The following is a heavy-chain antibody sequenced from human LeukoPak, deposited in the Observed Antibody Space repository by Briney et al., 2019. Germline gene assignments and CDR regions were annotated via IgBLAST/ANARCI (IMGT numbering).Heavy chain of an antibody. J-gene: IGHJ4*02. V-gene: IGHV4-4*02. CDR3: ARYGRSGSYYRRAYYFDY. D-gene: IGHD1-26*01. CDR2: IYHSGST. Sequence: SGTLSLTCAVSGGSISSSNRWSWVRQPPGEGLEWIGVIYHSGSTNYNPSLKSRVTISVDKSKNQFSLKPSSVTAADTAVYYCARYGRSGSYYRRAYYFDYWGQGTLVTVSS. CDR1: GGSISSSNR.